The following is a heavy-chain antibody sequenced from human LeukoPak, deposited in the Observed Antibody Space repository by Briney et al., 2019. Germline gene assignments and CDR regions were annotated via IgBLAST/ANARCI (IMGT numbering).Heavy chain of an antibody. D-gene: IGHD2-2*03. CDR1: GYSLPTYR. CDR2: IYPDESNI. Sequence: GESLKISCKGSGYSLPTYRIAWVRQMPGKGLEWMGIIYPDESNIRYSPSFQGQVTISADKSISTAYLQWSSLKASDTAMYYCARPPSRGYSSSFEYWGQGTLVTVSS. J-gene: IGHJ4*02. V-gene: IGHV5-51*01. CDR3: ARPPSRGYSSSFEY.